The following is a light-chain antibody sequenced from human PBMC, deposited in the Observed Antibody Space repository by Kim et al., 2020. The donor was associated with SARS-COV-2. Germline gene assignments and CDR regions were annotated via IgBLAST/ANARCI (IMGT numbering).Light chain of an antibody. J-gene: IGKJ4*01. V-gene: IGKV3-20*01. Sequence: EIVLTQSPGTLSLSPGERATLSCRASQIVTSNYLAWYQQKPGQAPRLLIYGASSRAAGIPDRFSGSGSGTDFTLTINRLEPEDFAVYWCQQYGSTLLTFGGGTKVEI. CDR2: GAS. CDR3: QQYGSTLLT. CDR1: QIVTSNY.